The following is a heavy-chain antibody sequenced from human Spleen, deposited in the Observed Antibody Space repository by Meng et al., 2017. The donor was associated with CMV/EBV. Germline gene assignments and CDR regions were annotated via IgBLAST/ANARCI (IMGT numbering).Heavy chain of an antibody. CDR2: IYYSGST. CDR3: ARDGLYGMDV. Sequence: SETLSLTCTVSGGSISSYYWIWIRQPPGKGLEWIGYIYYSGSTNYNPSLKSRVTISVDTSKNQFSLKLSSVTAADTAVYYCARDGLYGMDVWGQGTTVTVSS. CDR1: GGSISSYY. V-gene: IGHV4-59*01. J-gene: IGHJ6*02.